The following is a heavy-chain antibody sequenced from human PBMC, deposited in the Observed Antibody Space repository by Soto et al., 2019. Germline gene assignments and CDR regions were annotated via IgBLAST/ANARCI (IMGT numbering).Heavy chain of an antibody. Sequence: GGSVGLSCAASGVTFSSYGMHWVRQAPGKGLEWVAVISYDGRNKNYADSVKGRFTISRDNSKNTLYLQMNSLRAEDTAVYYCAKDRGVEVTTRFFDDWGQGTLVTVSS. CDR1: GVTFSSYG. J-gene: IGHJ4*02. CDR3: AKDRGVEVTTRFFDD. D-gene: IGHD4-17*01. V-gene: IGHV3-30*18. CDR2: ISYDGRNK.